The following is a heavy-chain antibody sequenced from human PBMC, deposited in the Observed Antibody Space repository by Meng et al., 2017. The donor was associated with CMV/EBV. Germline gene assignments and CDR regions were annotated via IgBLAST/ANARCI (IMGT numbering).Heavy chain of an antibody. J-gene: IGHJ4*02. Sequence: SGPTLVKPTQTLTLTCTFSGFSLITSGVGVGWIRQPPGKALEWLAVIYWNGDKRYRPSLESRLSITRDTSKIQVVLTMTNMDPVDTATYYCAHRSNFYGSGSRSFDYWGQGTLVTVSS. CDR1: GFSLITSGVG. D-gene: IGHD3-10*01. CDR3: AHRSNFYGSGSRSFDY. CDR2: IYWNGDK. V-gene: IGHV2-5*01.